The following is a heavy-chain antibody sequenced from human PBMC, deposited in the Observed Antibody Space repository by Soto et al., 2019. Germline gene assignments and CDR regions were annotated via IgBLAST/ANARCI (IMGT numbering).Heavy chain of an antibody. D-gene: IGHD6-6*01. CDR1: GYSFTSYW. Sequence: EVQLVQSGAEVKKPGESLKISCKGSGYSFTSYWIGWVRQMPGKGLEWMGIIYPGDSDTRYSPSFQGQVTISADKSICPAYLQWGSRKASDTAMYYCARQTYSSSSSGPAAPNSVDLWGRGTLVTVSS. V-gene: IGHV5-51*01. CDR3: ARQTYSSSSSGPAAPNSVDL. CDR2: IYPGDSDT. J-gene: IGHJ2*01.